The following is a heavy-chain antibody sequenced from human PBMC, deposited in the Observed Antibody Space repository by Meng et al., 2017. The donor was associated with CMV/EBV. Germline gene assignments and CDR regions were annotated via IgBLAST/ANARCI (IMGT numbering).Heavy chain of an antibody. CDR2: INSDGSST. D-gene: IGHD3-3*01. Sequence: SYWRHWVRQAPGKGLVWVSRINSDGSSTSYADSVKGRFTISRDNAKNTLYLQMNSLRAEDTAVYYCARDNAASYYDFWSGYYTSLDYWGQGTLVTVSS. CDR1: SYW. V-gene: IGHV3-74*01. CDR3: ARDNAASYYDFWSGYYTSLDY. J-gene: IGHJ4*02.